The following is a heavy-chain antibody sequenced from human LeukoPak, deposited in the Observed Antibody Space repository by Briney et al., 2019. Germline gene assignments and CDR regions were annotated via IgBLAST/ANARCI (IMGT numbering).Heavy chain of an antibody. Sequence: PSETLSLTCAVSGYSITSGYYWAWIRQPPGKGLEWVSVIYSGGSTYYADSVKGRFTISRDNSKNTLYLQMNSLRAEDTAVYYCARGGSGGTIFGVVTLFYFDYWGQGTPVTVSS. CDR1: GYSITSGYY. V-gene: IGHV3-66*02. J-gene: IGHJ4*02. CDR2: IYSGGST. CDR3: ARGGSGGTIFGVVTLFYFDY. D-gene: IGHD3-3*01.